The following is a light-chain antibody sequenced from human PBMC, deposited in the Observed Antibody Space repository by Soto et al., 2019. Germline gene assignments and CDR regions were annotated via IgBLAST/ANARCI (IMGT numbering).Light chain of an antibody. CDR3: AAWDDRLIGRV. CDR2: NNN. Sequence: QSVLTQPRSASGTPGQRVTISCSGSSSNIGSNTVNWYQQLPGTAPKLLISNNNQRPSGVPDRFSGSKSGTSASLAISGRQSEDEATYYCAAWDDRLIGRVFGGGTKLSVL. J-gene: IGLJ3*02. CDR1: SSNIGSNT. V-gene: IGLV1-44*01.